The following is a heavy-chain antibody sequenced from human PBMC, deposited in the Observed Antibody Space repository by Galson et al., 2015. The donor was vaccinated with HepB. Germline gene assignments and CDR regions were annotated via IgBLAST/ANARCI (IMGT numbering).Heavy chain of an antibody. V-gene: IGHV2-5*02. CDR3: AHIGRGNSGWYFAL. CDR2: IYWDDDK. D-gene: IGHD3-10*01. CDR1: GFSLSTSGVG. J-gene: IGHJ2*01. Sequence: PALVKPTQTLTLTCTFSGFSLSTSGVGVGWIRRPPGKALEWLTVIYWDDDKRYSPSLKSRLTITKDTSKNQVVLTMTNMDPVDTGTYYCAHIGRGNSGWYFALWGRGTLVTVSS.